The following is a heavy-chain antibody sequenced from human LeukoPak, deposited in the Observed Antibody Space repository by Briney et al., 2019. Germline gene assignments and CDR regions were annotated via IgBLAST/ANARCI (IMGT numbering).Heavy chain of an antibody. CDR3: ARDPKPTIFGVASFDY. D-gene: IGHD3-3*01. J-gene: IGHJ4*02. CDR1: GGSISSGDYY. V-gene: IGHV4-30-4*08. Sequence: PSETLSLTCTVSGGSISSGDYYWSWIRQPPGEGLEWIGYIYYSGSTYYNPSLKSRVTISVDTSKNQFSLKLSSVTAADTAVYYCARDPKPTIFGVASFDYWGQGTLVTVSS. CDR2: IYYSGST.